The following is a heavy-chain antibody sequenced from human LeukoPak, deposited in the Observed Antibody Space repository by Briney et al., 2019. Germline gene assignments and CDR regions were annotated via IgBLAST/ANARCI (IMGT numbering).Heavy chain of an antibody. CDR3: ARDYYDSSGYPLRY. CDR1: GFTFSSYW. J-gene: IGHJ4*02. Sequence: GGSLRLSCAASGFTFSSYWMSWVRQAPGKGLEWVANIKQDGSEKYYVDSVKGRSTISRDNSKNTLYLQMNSLRAEDTAVYYCARDYYDSSGYPLRYWGQGTLVTVSS. D-gene: IGHD3-22*01. CDR2: IKQDGSEK. V-gene: IGHV3-7*03.